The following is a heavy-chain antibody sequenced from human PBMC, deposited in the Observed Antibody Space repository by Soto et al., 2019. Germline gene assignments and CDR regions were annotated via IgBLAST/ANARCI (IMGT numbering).Heavy chain of an antibody. CDR1: GGSISSSSYY. V-gene: IGHV4-39*01. J-gene: IGHJ5*02. CDR3: ASLVLLWFGELFSFGWFDP. D-gene: IGHD3-10*01. CDR2: IYYSGST. Sequence: SETLSLTCTVSGGSISSSSYYWGWIRQPPGKGLEWIGSIYYSGSTYYNPSLKSRVTISVDTSKNQFSLKLSSVTAADTAVYYCASLVLLWFGELFSFGWFDPWGQGTLVTVSS.